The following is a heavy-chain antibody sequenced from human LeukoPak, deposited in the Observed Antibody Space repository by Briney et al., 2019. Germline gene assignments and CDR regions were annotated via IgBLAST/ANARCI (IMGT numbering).Heavy chain of an antibody. Sequence: PGGSLRLSCAASGSTFSSYSMNWVRQAPGKGLEWVSSISSSSSYIYYADSVKGRFTISRDNAKNSLYLQMNSLRAEDTAVYYCARDTAYDSSGDDAFDIWGQGTMVTVSS. V-gene: IGHV3-21*01. CDR2: ISSSSSYI. CDR3: ARDTAYDSSGDDAFDI. CDR1: GSTFSSYS. D-gene: IGHD3-22*01. J-gene: IGHJ3*02.